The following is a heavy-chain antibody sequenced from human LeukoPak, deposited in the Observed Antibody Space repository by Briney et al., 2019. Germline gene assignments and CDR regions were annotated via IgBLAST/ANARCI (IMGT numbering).Heavy chain of an antibody. CDR1: GFTFSSYA. CDR3: AKDTSEYYYDSSGVFDI. J-gene: IGHJ3*02. Sequence: GGSLRLSCAASGFTFSSYAMHWVRQAPGKGLEWVAVISYDGSNKYYADSVKGRFTISRDNSKNTLYLQMNSLRAEDTALYYCAKDTSEYYYDSSGVFDIWGQGTMVTVSS. CDR2: ISYDGSNK. V-gene: IGHV3-30-3*01. D-gene: IGHD3-22*01.